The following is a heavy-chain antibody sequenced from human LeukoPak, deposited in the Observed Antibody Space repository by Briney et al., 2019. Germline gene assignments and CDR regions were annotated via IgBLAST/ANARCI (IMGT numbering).Heavy chain of an antibody. CDR3: ARDVGNTGWYTFDY. CDR2: TYFRSQWYY. Sequence: PSQTLSLTCAISGDSVSSINGAWNWIRQSPSRGLEWLGRTYFRSQWYYDYAVAFQGRITINPDTSNNQFSLLLTSLSPEDTAVYYCARDVGNTGWYTFDYWGQGTLVTVSS. J-gene: IGHJ4*02. V-gene: IGHV6-1*01. CDR1: GDSVSSINGA. D-gene: IGHD6-19*01.